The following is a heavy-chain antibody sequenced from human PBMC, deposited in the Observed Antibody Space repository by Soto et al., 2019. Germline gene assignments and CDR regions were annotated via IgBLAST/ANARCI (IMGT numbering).Heavy chain of an antibody. J-gene: IGHJ5*02. CDR3: VILIGHRLLES. CDR1: GDSVSSNHST. Sequence: PSQTLSITCAISGDSVSSNHSTWDWFRQSPSRGLEWLGRTYYRSKWYYDYALSVKSRITINPDTSNNQLSLQLNSVTPDDTAVSYCVILIGHRLLESLVQGTLVTGTS. D-gene: IGHD3-16*01. V-gene: IGHV6-1*01. CDR2: TYYRSKWYY.